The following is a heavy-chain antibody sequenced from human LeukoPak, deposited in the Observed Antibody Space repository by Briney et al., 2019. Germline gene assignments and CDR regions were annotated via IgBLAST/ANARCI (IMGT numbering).Heavy chain of an antibody. J-gene: IGHJ4*02. CDR1: GFTFSSYG. CDR2: IRYDGSNK. Sequence: PGGSLRLSCAASGFTFSSYGMHWVRQAPGKGLEWVAFIRYDGSNKYYADSVKGRFTISRDNSKNTLYLQMNSLRAEDTAVYYCARGFGYDILTGYYSPYYFDYWGQGTLVAVSS. D-gene: IGHD3-9*01. CDR3: ARGFGYDILTGYYSPYYFDY. V-gene: IGHV3-30*02.